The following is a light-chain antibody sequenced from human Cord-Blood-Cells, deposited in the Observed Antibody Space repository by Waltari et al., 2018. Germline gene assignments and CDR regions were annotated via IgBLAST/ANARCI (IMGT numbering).Light chain of an antibody. V-gene: IGLV2-14*01. CDR3: SSYTSSSTWV. J-gene: IGLJ3*02. CDR2: DVS. CDR1: SSDVGGYNS. Sequence: QSALTQPASVSGSPGQSITISRPGTSSDVGGYNSVSWYQQHPGNAPKLMIYDVSKRPSGVSNRFSGSKSGNTASLTISGLQAEDEADYYCSSYTSSSTWVFGGGTKLTVL.